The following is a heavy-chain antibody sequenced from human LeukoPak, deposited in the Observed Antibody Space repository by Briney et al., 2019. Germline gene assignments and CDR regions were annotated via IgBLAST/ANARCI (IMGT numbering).Heavy chain of an antibody. J-gene: IGHJ3*02. CDR1: GFTFSSYE. CDR3: ARIYHTNDILSGYYFLGAFDI. D-gene: IGHD3-9*01. Sequence: GRSLRLSCAASGFTFSSYEMNWVRQPPGKGLEWVSGINWNGGSTGCADSAKGRFTISRDNAKNSLYLQMSSLRAEDTALYYCARIYHTNDILSGYYFLGAFDIWGQGTMVTVSS. CDR2: INWNGGST. V-gene: IGHV3-20*04.